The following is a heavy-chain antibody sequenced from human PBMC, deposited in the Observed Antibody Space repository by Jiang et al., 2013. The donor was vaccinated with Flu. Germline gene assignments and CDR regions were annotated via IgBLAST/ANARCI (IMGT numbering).Heavy chain of an antibody. V-gene: IGHV1-69*01. J-gene: IGHJ3*02. CDR2: IIPIFGTA. D-gene: IGHD3-22*01. CDR3: ARAHVPYYYDSSGPRDDAFDI. CDR1: GGTFSSYA. Sequence: VQLVESGAEVKKPGSSVKVSCKASGGTFSSYAISWVRQAPGQGLEWMGGIIPIFGTANYAQKFQGRVTITADESTSTAYMELSSLRSEDTAVYYCARAHVPYYYDSSGPRDDAFDIWGQGTMVTVSS.